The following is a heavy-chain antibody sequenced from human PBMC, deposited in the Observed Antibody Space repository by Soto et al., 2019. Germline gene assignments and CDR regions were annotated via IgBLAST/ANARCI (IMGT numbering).Heavy chain of an antibody. J-gene: IGHJ6*02. V-gene: IGHV3-30-3*01. CDR3: ARDMGYSYRTGYGLDV. CDR1: GFNFGSYA. D-gene: IGHD5-18*01. CDR2: ISFDGSNK. Sequence: GGSLRLSCEASGFNFGSYAMHWVRQTPGKGLEWVAVISFDGSNKFYAESVKGRITTSRDNSKNTLFLQMNSLRPEDTAVYYCARDMGYSYRTGYGLDVWGQGTTVTVSS.